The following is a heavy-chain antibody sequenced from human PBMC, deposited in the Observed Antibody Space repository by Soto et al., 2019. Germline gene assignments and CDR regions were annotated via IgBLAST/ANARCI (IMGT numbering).Heavy chain of an antibody. D-gene: IGHD2-15*01. V-gene: IGHV1-69*02. CDR1: GGTFSSYT. CDR2: IIPILGIA. CDR3: ASDFDCSGGSCYSVGEYFQH. Sequence: QVQLVQSGAEVKKPGSSVKVSCKASGGTFSSYTISWVRQAPGQGLEWMGRIIPILGIANYAQKFQGRVTITADKSTSTAYMELSSVRSEDTAVYYCASDFDCSGGSCYSVGEYFQHWGQGTLVTVSS. J-gene: IGHJ1*01.